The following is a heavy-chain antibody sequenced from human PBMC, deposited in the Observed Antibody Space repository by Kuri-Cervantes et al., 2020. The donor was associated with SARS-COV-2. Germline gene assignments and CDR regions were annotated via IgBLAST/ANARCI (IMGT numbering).Heavy chain of an antibody. V-gene: IGHV3-23*01. CDR1: GFTFSSYA. D-gene: IGHD6-13*01. CDR2: ISGSGGST. Sequence: ETLSLTCAASGFTFSSYAMSWVRQAPGKGLEWVSAISGSGGSTYYADSVKGRFTIPRDNSKNTLYLRMNSLRAEDTAVYYCASRRDAAAGRLYYYYYMDIWGKETTVTVSS. J-gene: IGHJ6*03. CDR3: ASRRDAAAGRLYYYYYMDI.